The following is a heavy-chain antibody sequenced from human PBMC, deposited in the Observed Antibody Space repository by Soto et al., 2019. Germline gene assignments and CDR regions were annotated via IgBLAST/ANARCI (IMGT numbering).Heavy chain of an antibody. CDR3: ARNLYSSYGMAV. CDR1: GFTFSSYA. D-gene: IGHD6-19*01. CDR2: ISSNGGST. J-gene: IGHJ6*02. V-gene: IGHV3-64*01. Sequence: EVQLVESGGGLVQPGGSLRLSCAASGFTFSSYAMHWVRQAPGKGLEYVSAISSNGGSTYYANSVKGRFTISRDNSKNTLYLQMGSLRAEDMAVYYCARNLYSSYGMAVWGQGTTVTVSS.